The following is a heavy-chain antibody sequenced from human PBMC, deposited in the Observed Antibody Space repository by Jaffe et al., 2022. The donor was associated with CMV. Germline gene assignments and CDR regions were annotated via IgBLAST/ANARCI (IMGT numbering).Heavy chain of an antibody. CDR2: ITGMSRQI. V-gene: IGHV3-21*01. CDR1: GFIFSAYS. CDR3: ARDERRLLVPDY. Sequence: EVQLVESGGGLVKPGGSLRLSCAASGFIFSAYSMTWVRQAPGKGLEWVASITGMSRQIDYADSVKGRFTISRDNAKNSLYLQMNSLRAEDAAVYYCARDERRLLVPDYWGQGTLVTVSS. D-gene: IGHD2-15*01. J-gene: IGHJ4*02.